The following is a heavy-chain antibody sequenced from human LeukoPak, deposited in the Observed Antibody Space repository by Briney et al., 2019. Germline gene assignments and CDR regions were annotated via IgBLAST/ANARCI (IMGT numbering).Heavy chain of an antibody. CDR1: GGSISSSSYY. CDR2: IYYSGST. Sequence: PSETLSLTCTVSGGSISSSSYYRGWIRQPPGKGLEWIGSIYYSGSTYYNPSLKSRVTISVDTSKSQFSLKLSSVTAADTAVYYCARVNHLKTGYYRRDYWGQGTLVTVSS. CDR3: ARVNHLKTGYYRRDY. D-gene: IGHD3-9*01. V-gene: IGHV4-39*07. J-gene: IGHJ4*02.